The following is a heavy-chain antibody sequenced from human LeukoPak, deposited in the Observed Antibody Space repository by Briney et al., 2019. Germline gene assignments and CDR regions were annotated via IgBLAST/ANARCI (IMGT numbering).Heavy chain of an antibody. J-gene: IGHJ4*02. CDR2: ISGSGGST. D-gene: IGHD3-10*01. Sequence: GGSLRLPCAASGCTFSSYGMSWVREAPGKGLEWVSAISGSGGSTYYADSVKGRFTISRDNSKNTLYLQMNSLRAEDTAVYYCAKLTGLYYFDYWGQGTLVTVSS. CDR3: AKLTGLYYFDY. V-gene: IGHV3-23*01. CDR1: GCTFSSYG.